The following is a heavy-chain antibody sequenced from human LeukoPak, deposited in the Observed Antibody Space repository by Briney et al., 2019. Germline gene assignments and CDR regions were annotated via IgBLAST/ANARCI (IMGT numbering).Heavy chain of an antibody. CDR1: GFTFSSSW. CDR3: ATWSNAWEFDY. Sequence: GGSLRLSCAASGFTFSSSWMTWVRQAPGKGLEWVAHIKEDGSDKYYVDSVTGRFSISRDNTKNSLYLQMSSLRAEDTAVYYCATWSNAWEFDYWGQGTLVTVSS. V-gene: IGHV3-7*05. CDR2: IKEDGSDK. J-gene: IGHJ4*02. D-gene: IGHD1-26*01.